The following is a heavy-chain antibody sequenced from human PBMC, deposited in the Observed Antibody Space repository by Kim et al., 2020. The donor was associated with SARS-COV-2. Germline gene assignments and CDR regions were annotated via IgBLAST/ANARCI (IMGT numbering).Heavy chain of an antibody. CDR3: ARHIHGSGSYQGGWFDP. CDR2: IYYSGST. V-gene: IGHV4-39*01. Sequence: SKTLSLTCTVSGGSISSSSYYWGWIRQPPGKGLEWIGSIYYSGSTYYNPSLKSRVTISVDTSKNQFSLKVSSVTAADTAVYYCARHIHGSGSYQGGWFDPWGQGTLVTVSS. D-gene: IGHD3-10*01. CDR1: GGSISSSSYY. J-gene: IGHJ5*02.